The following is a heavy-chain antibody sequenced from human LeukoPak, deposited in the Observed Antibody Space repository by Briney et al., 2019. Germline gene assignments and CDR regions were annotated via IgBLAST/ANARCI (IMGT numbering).Heavy chain of an antibody. D-gene: IGHD6-19*01. Sequence: SETLSLTCTVSGGSISSSSYYWGWIRQPPGKGLEWIGSIYYSGSTYYNPSLKSRVTISVDTSKNQFSLKLSSVTAADTAVYYCARVVGSGWFVYWGQGTLVTVSS. CDR1: GGSISSSSYY. V-gene: IGHV4-39*07. CDR2: IYYSGST. CDR3: ARVVGSGWFVY. J-gene: IGHJ5*01.